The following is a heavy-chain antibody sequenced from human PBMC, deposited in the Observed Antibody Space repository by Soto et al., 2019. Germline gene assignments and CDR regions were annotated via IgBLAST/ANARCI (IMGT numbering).Heavy chain of an antibody. CDR2: IIPIFGTS. V-gene: IGHV1-69*01. J-gene: IGHJ6*02. D-gene: IGHD3-10*01. CDR1: GGTLSNYA. CDR3: ARGVRTGSSGMDV. Sequence: QVQLVQSGAEVKKPGSSVKVSCKASGGTLSNYALSWVRQAPGQGLEWVGGIIPIFGTSNYAQNFQGRVTITADEPTSRAYMELSILRSEDTAVYECARGVRTGSSGMDVWGQGTTVTVSS.